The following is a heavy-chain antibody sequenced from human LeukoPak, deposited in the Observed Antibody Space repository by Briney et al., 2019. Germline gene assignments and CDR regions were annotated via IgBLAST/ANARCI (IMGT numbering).Heavy chain of an antibody. CDR3: ARFAARDGSTKWFDP. CDR2: ISAYNGNT. V-gene: IGHV1-18*01. CDR1: GYTFTSYG. Sequence: EASVKVSCKASGYTFTSYGISWVRQAPGQGLEWMGWISAYNGNTNYAQKLQGRVTMTTDTSTSTAYMELRSLRSDDTAVYYCARFAARDGSTKWFDPWGQGTLVTVSS. D-gene: IGHD6-25*01. J-gene: IGHJ5*02.